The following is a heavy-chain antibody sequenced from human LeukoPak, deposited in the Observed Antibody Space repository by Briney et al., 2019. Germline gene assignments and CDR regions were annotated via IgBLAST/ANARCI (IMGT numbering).Heavy chain of an antibody. J-gene: IGHJ4*02. CDR3: ARHLVWRAPVGYFDY. CDR1: GYSLTSYW. CDR2: IYPGDSDT. D-gene: IGHD5/OR15-5a*01. Sequence: GESLKISFKGSGYSLTSYWIGWVRQMPGKGLEWMGIIYPGDSDTRYSPSFQGQVTISADKSISTAYLQWSSLKASDTAMYYCARHLVWRAPVGYFDYWGQGTLVTVSS. V-gene: IGHV5-51*01.